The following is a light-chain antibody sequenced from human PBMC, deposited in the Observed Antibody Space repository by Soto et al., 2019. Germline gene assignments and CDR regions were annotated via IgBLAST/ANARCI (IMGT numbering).Light chain of an antibody. CDR1: RCIIGTNT. V-gene: IGLV1-44*01. CDR2: SDN. CDR3: AAWDDSLSGYV. Sequence: SALTQPPLASGNPWQRVSVSFSVSRCIIGTNTVDWYRRLPGTAPKLLIYSDNQRPSGVPDRFSGSKSGTSASLAISGFQSEDEADYYCAAWDDSLSGYVFGTGTKVTVL. J-gene: IGLJ1*01.